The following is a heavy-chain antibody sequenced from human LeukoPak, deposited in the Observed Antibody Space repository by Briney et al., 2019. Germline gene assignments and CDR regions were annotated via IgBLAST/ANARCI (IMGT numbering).Heavy chain of an antibody. J-gene: IGHJ4*02. D-gene: IGHD6-13*01. V-gene: IGHV1-8*03. Sequence: GASVKVSCKASGYTFTSLDINWVRQAPGQGLEWMGWMNPSSGYTGYAQQFQGRVTFTRSTSISTAYMGVSSLRSEDTAVYHCARGPRSRYSSSWFGGYFDYWGQGTLVTVSS. CDR3: ARGPRSRYSSSWFGGYFDY. CDR2: MNPSSGYT. CDR1: GYTFTSLD.